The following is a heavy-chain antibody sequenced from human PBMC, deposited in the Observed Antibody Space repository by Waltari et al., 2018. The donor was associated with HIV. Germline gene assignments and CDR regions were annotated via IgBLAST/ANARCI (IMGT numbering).Heavy chain of an antibody. D-gene: IGHD3-22*01. V-gene: IGHV3-7*01. CDR3: ARELRNYYDSSGYYLKDYYYYGMDV. CDR2: IQQDGREK. J-gene: IGHJ6*02. CDR1: GFTFRSYW. Sequence: AASGFTFRSYWMNWVRQAPGKGREWVANIQQDGREKYYAESVKVRFIIARDNAKNSVYLQMNSLRAEDTAVYYCARELRNYYDSSGYYLKDYYYYGMDVWGQGTTVTVSS.